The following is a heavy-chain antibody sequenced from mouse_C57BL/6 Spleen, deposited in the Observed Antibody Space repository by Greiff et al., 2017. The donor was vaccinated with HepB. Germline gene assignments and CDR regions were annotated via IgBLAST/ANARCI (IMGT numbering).Heavy chain of an antibody. J-gene: IGHJ1*03. CDR2: ISYDGSN. D-gene: IGHD1-1*01. CDR1: GYSITSGYY. V-gene: IGHV3-6*01. Sequence: EVQLVESGPGLVKPSQSLSLTCSVTGYSITSGYYWNWIRQFPGNKLEWMGYISYDGSNNYNPSLKNRISITRDTSKNQFFLKLNSVTTEDTATYYCARDRTTVVARDYWYFDVWGTGTTVTVSS. CDR3: ARDRTTVVARDYWYFDV.